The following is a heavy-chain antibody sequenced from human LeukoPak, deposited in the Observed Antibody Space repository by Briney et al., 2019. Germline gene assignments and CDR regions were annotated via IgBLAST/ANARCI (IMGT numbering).Heavy chain of an antibody. J-gene: IGHJ5*02. V-gene: IGHV1-69*13. Sequence: GASVKVSCKASGGTFSSYAISWVRQAPGQGLEWMGGIIPIFGTANYAQKFQGRVTITADESTSTAYMELRGLRSEDTAVYYCVRDGEGVAISVNYWFDPWGQGTLVTVSS. CDR3: VRDGEGVAISVNYWFDP. CDR2: IIPIFGTA. CDR1: GGTFSSYA. D-gene: IGHD3-10*01.